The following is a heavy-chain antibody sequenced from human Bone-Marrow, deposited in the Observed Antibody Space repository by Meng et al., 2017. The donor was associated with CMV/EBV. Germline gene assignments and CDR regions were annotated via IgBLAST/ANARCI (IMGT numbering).Heavy chain of an antibody. D-gene: IGHD3-22*01. CDR3: ARWVSYYYGMDV. Sequence: GGSLRLSCVASGFTFRDHYMTWIRQAPRKGLEWVSYISTSGSPIYYADSVKGRFTMSRDNAKSSLYLQMNSLRAEDTAVYYCARWVSYYYGMDVWGQGTTVTVSS. J-gene: IGHJ6*02. CDR1: GFTFRDHY. CDR2: ISTSGSPI. V-gene: IGHV3-11*01.